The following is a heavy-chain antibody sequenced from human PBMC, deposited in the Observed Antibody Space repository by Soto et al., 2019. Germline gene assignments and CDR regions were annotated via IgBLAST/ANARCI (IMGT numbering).Heavy chain of an antibody. CDR3: ARVYMVRGTIIRYFDY. D-gene: IGHD3-10*01. CDR2: IYYSGST. Sequence: PSETLSLTCTVSGGSISNYYWSWIRQPPGKGLEWIGYIYYSGSTRYNPSLKSRVTISVDTSKNQFSLKLSSVTAADTAVYYCARVYMVRGTIIRYFDYWGQGTLVTVS. J-gene: IGHJ4*02. CDR1: GGSISNYY. V-gene: IGHV4-59*12.